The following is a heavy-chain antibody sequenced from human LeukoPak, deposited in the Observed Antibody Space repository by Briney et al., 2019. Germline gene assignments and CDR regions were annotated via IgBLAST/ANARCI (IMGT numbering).Heavy chain of an antibody. J-gene: IGHJ3*02. CDR2: IYTSGST. Sequence: SETLSLTCTVSGGSISSGSYYWSWIRQPAGKGLEWIGRIYTSGSTNYNPSLKSRVTISVDTSKNQFSLKLSSVTAADTAVYYCARVAGDIVVVPADPDAFDNWGQGTMVTVSS. V-gene: IGHV4-61*02. D-gene: IGHD2-2*01. CDR1: GGSISSGSYY. CDR3: ARVAGDIVVVPADPDAFDN.